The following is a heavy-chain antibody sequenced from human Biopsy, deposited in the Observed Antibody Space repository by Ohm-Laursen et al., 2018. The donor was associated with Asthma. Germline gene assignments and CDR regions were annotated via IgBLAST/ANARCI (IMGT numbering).Heavy chain of an antibody. Sequence: SLRLSCAASGFTFSSYVMNWVRQAPGKGLEWVSAITGGNDNTYYADSVKGRFTISRDNSKNTVYKQMNSLTGEDTAVYYCAKDKGGPRIGVAGIFDHWGQGTLVTVSS. D-gene: IGHD6-13*01. CDR1: GFTFSSYV. CDR2: ITGGNDNT. V-gene: IGHV3-23*01. J-gene: IGHJ4*02. CDR3: AKDKGGPRIGVAGIFDH.